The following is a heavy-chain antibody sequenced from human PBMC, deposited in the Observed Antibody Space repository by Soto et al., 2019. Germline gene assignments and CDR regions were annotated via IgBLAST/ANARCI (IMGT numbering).Heavy chain of an antibody. CDR3: ARFNWYFDL. CDR1: GGSISSYY. V-gene: IGHV4-59*01. Sequence: QVQLQESGPGLVKPSETLSLTCTVSGGSISSYYWSWIRQPPGKGLGWIGYIYYRGSSPYHPSLKSRVIISVDTSKTQFSLMLSSVTAADTAMYYCARFNWYFDLWGRGTLVTVSS. J-gene: IGHJ2*01. CDR2: IYYRGSS.